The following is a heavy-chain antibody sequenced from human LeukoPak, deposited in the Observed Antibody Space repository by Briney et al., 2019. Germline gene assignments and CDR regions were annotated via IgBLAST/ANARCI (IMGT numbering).Heavy chain of an antibody. Sequence: PSETLSLTCTVSGGSISSYYWSWIRQPPGKGLEWIGSIYYSGSTNYNPSLKSRVTISGDTSKNQFSLKLTSVTAADTAVYYCAREGPGRFGAPGPNVYSIDYWGQGTLVTVSS. CDR3: AREGPGRFGAPGPNVYSIDY. V-gene: IGHV4-59*01. D-gene: IGHD3-10*01. CDR1: GGSISSYY. J-gene: IGHJ4*02. CDR2: IYYSGST.